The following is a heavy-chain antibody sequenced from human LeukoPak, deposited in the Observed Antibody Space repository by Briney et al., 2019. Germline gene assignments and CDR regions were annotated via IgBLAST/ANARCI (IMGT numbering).Heavy chain of an antibody. CDR3: VRAAAPNWFDP. CDR2: IYYSGGS. Sequence: SETLSLTCTVSGDSISGYYWSWIRQPPGKGLEWIGYIYYSGGSNYNPSLKSRVTISVDTSKNQFSLKLSSVTAADTAVYYCVRAAAPNWFDPWGQGTLVTVSS. D-gene: IGHD2-15*01. J-gene: IGHJ5*02. CDR1: GDSISGYY. V-gene: IGHV4-59*08.